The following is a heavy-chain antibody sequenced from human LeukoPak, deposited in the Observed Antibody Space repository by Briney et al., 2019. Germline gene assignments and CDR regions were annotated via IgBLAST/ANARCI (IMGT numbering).Heavy chain of an antibody. J-gene: IGHJ4*02. CDR3: ARERGGRMAASGTLDY. Sequence: PGGSLRLSCAASGFIFGRDSMNWVRQAPGRGLEWISYISRDSDIRYYADSVRGRFHISRDNARNSLYLQMNSLRAEDTAVYYCARERGGRMAASGTLDYWGQGTLVTVSS. D-gene: IGHD6-13*01. CDR1: GFIFGRDS. V-gene: IGHV3-48*01. CDR2: ISRDSDIR.